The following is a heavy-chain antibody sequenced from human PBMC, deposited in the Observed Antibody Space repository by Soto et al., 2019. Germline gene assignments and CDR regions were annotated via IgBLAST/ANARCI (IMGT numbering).Heavy chain of an antibody. CDR2: ISYDGSNK. CDR3: ARVQTYYYDSSGYAFDI. D-gene: IGHD3-22*01. V-gene: IGHV3-30*04. J-gene: IGHJ3*02. CDR1: GFTFSSYA. Sequence: GGSLRLSCAASGFTFSSYAMHWVRQAPGKGLEWVAVISYDGSNKYYADSVKGRFTISRDNSKNTLYLQMNSLRAEDTAVYYCARVQTYYYDSSGYAFDIWGQGTMVTVSS.